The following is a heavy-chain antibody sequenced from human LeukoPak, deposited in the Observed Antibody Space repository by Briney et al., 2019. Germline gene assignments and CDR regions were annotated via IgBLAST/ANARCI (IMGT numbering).Heavy chain of an antibody. CDR1: GFTFDDYA. V-gene: IGHV3-9*01. Sequence: GRSLRLSCAASGFTFDDYAMHWVRQAPGKGLEWVSGISWNSGSIGYVDSVKGRFTISRDNAKNSLYLQMNSLRAEDTALYYCAKGTTRWGVLMVPLEYWGQGTLVTVSS. CDR3: AKGTTRWGVLMVPLEY. D-gene: IGHD2-8*01. J-gene: IGHJ4*02. CDR2: ISWNSGSI.